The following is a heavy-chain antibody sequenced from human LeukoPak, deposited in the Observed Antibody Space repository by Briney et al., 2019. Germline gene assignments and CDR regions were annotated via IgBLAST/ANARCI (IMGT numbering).Heavy chain of an antibody. D-gene: IGHD3-10*01. J-gene: IGHJ4*02. V-gene: IGHV4-39*01. CDR2: IYYSGST. Sequence: SETLSLTCTVSGGSISSSSYYWGWIRQPPGKGLEWIGSIYYSGSTYYNPSLKSRVTISVDTSKNQFSLKLSSVTAADTAVYCCASQLSAPNFDYWGQGTLVTVSS. CDR1: GGSISSSSYY. CDR3: ASQLSAPNFDY.